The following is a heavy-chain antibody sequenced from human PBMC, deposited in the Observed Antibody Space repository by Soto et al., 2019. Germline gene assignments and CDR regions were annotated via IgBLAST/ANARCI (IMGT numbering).Heavy chain of an antibody. J-gene: IGHJ6*02. V-gene: IGHV4-34*01. Sequence: KPSETLSLTCAVYGGSFSGYYWSWIRQPPGKGLEWIGEINHSGSTNYNPSLKSRVTISVDTSKNQLSLRLSSVTAADTAVYYCARAEVPQWFTKGYYGMDVWGQGTTVTVSS. CDR3: ARAEVPQWFTKGYYGMDV. D-gene: IGHD2-8*01. CDR2: INHSGST. CDR1: GGSFSGYY.